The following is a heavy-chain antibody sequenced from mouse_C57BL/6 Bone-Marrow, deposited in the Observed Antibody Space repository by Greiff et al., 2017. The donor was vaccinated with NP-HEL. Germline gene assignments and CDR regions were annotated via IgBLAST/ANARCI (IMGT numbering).Heavy chain of an antibody. CDR3: ARGTAQATWSFAY. J-gene: IGHJ3*01. D-gene: IGHD3-2*02. Sequence: VQLQQSGTELVKPGASVKLSCKASGYTFTSYWMHWVKQRPGQGLEWIGNINPSNGGTNYNEKFKSKATLTVDKSSSTAYMQLSSLTSEDSAVYYCARGTAQATWSFAYWGQGTLVTVSA. CDR2: INPSNGGT. V-gene: IGHV1-53*01. CDR1: GYTFTSYW.